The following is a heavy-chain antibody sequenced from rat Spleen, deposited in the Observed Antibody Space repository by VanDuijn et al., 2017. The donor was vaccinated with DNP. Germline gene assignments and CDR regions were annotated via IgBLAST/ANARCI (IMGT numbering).Heavy chain of an antibody. CDR2: IQSGGST. D-gene: IGHD1-10*01. J-gene: IGHJ2*01. CDR1: GFSLTSYH. CDR3: ARGEVRNNYAPGY. Sequence: QVQLKESGPGLVQPSQTLSLTCTVSGFSLTSYHVHWVRQPPGKGLEWMGRIQSGGSTDYNSALKSRLSISRDTSKSQVFLKMNSVQTEDTAMYFCARGEVRNNYAPGYWGQGVMVTVSS. V-gene: IGHV2-27*01.